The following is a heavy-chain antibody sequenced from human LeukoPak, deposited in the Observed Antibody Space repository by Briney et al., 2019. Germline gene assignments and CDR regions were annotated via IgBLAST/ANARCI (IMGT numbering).Heavy chain of an antibody. CDR1: GFAFVSYG. D-gene: IGHD3-10*01. CDR2: ISGSGGST. J-gene: IGHJ4*02. V-gene: IGHV3-23*01. Sequence: GGSLRLSCVASGFAFVSYGMHWVRQAPEKGLEWVSTISGSGGSTYYADSVKGRFTISRDNSKNTLYLQMNGLRAQDTAVYYCARVKRVTMLQPFDYWGQGTLVTVSS. CDR3: ARVKRVTMLQPFDY.